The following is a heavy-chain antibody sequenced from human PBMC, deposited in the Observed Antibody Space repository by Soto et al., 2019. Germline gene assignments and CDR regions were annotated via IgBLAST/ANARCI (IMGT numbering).Heavy chain of an antibody. J-gene: IGHJ4*02. CDR3: VKDRERLRAYFDY. CDR2: ISSNGGST. V-gene: IGHV3-64D*06. Sequence: LRLSCSASGFTFSSYAMHWVRQAPGKGLEYVSAISSNGGSTYYADSVKGRFTISRDNSKNTLYLQMSSLRAEDTAVYYCVKDRERLRAYFDYWGQGTLVTVSS. D-gene: IGHD5-12*01. CDR1: GFTFSSYA.